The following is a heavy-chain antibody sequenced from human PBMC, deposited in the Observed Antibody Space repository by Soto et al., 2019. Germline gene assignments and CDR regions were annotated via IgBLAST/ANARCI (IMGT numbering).Heavy chain of an antibody. CDR3: ARDGWMAGAEGWFDP. CDR1: GGTFSSYA. Sequence: QVQLVQSGAEVKKPGSSVKVSCKASGGTFSSYASSWVRQAPGQGLEWVGGIIPICGTANYAQKFQGRVTITADESTSTAYMELSSLRSEDTAVYYCARDGWMAGAEGWFDPWGQGTLVTVSS. V-gene: IGHV1-69*01. CDR2: IIPICGTA. D-gene: IGHD6-19*01. J-gene: IGHJ5*02.